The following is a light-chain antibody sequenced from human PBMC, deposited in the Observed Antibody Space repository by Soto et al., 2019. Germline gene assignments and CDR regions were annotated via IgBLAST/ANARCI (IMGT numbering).Light chain of an antibody. J-gene: IGLJ2*01. CDR1: SGYSNYK. CDR2: VGTGGIVG. CDR3: GADHGSGSNFLVV. V-gene: IGLV9-49*01. Sequence: QPVLTQPPSASASLGASVTLTCTLSSGYSNYKVDWYQQRPGKGPRFVMRVGTGGIVGSKGDGIPDRFSVLGSGLNRYLTIKNIQEEDESDYHCGADHGSGSNFLVVFGGGTKVTVL.